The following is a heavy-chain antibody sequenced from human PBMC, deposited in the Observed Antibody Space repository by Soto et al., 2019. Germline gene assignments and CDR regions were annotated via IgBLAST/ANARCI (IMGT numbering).Heavy chain of an antibody. CDR2: NSSNGGST. J-gene: IGHJ3*02. Sequence: GMPLRLSCEASGFTFSSYAMHWVRQARGKGLEYVSANSSNGGSTYYANSVKGRVTIPRDNSKNTLNLQMGSLRAEDMAVYYCARARYDSSGYSGHQAAFDIWGQGTMVTV. V-gene: IGHV3-64*01. CDR3: ARARYDSSGYSGHQAAFDI. D-gene: IGHD3-22*01. CDR1: GFTFSSYA.